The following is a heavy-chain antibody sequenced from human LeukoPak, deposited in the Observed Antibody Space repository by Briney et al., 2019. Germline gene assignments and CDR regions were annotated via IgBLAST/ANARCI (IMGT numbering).Heavy chain of an antibody. V-gene: IGHV4-59*01. Sequence: PSETLSLTCTVSGGSISSYYWTWIRQPPGRGLEWVGYIYYNESTNYNPSLKSRVTISVDRSKNQFSLKLSSVTAADTAVYYCARDLGNSGWLLHDAFDIWGQGTMVTVSS. CDR3: ARDLGNSGWLLHDAFDI. CDR2: IYYNEST. D-gene: IGHD6-19*01. J-gene: IGHJ3*02. CDR1: GGSISSYY.